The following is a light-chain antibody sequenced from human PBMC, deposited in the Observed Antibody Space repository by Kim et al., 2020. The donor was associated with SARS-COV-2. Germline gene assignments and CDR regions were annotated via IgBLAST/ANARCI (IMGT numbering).Light chain of an antibody. J-gene: IGKJ3*01. CDR2: GAS. Sequence: SPGERAPRSCRARQSVSSTLTWYQQKPGQAPRLLIYGASTRATGIPARFSGSGSGTEFTLTISSLQSEDFAVYYCQQYNNWPPFTFGPGTKVDIK. V-gene: IGKV3-15*01. CDR3: QQYNNWPPFT. CDR1: QSVSST.